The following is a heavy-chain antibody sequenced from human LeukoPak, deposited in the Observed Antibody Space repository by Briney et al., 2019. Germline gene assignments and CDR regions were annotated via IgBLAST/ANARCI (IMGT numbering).Heavy chain of an antibody. J-gene: IGHJ6*02. CDR3: ATPVPAAMIYYYYGMDV. V-gene: IGHV1-24*01. CDR2: FDPEDGET. Sequence: ASVKVSCKVSGYTLTELSMLWVRQAPGKGLEWMGGFDPEDGETIYAQKFQGRVTMTEDTSTDTAYMELSSLRSEDTAVYYCATPVPAAMIYYYYGMDVWGQGTTVTVSS. CDR1: GYTLTELS. D-gene: IGHD2-2*01.